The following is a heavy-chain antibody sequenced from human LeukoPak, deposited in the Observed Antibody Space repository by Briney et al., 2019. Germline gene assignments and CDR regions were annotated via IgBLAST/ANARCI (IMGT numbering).Heavy chain of an antibody. J-gene: IGHJ6*03. CDR2: ISYDGSNK. D-gene: IGHD2-2*01. CDR3: AKARGTSAATGYYYYMDV. CDR1: GFTFSSYW. Sequence: GALRLSCAASGFTFSSYWMSWVRQAPGKGLEWVAVISYDGSNKYYADSVKGRFTISRDNSKNTLSLQMNSLRAEDTALYYCAKARGTSAATGYYYYMDVWADGTTVTVSS. V-gene: IGHV3-30*18.